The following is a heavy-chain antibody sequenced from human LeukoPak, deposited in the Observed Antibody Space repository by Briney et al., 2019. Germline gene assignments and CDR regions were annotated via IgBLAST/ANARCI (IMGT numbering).Heavy chain of an antibody. CDR3: AKTDIVVLVAAVFDY. CDR1: GFTFSSYA. V-gene: IGHV3-23*01. D-gene: IGHD2-15*01. J-gene: IGHJ4*02. CDR2: ISGSGGRT. Sequence: PGGSLRLSCAASGFTFSSYAMSWGRQAPGKGVEWVSAISGSGGRTYYADSVKGRFTSSRDKCKNTVYMQMNSLRADDTALYYCAKTDIVVLVAAVFDYWGQGTLVTVSS.